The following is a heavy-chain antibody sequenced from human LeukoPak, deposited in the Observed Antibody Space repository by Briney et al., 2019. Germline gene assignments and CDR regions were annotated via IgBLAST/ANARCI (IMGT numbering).Heavy chain of an antibody. D-gene: IGHD6-19*01. CDR2: ISSSSSYI. CDR3: ARGYSSGWSIDY. J-gene: IGHJ4*02. Sequence: GGSLRLSCAASGFTFSSYAMNWVRQAPGKGLEWVSSISSSSSYIYYSDSVKGRFTISRDNAKNSLYLQMNSLRAEDTAVYYCARGYSSGWSIDYWGQGTLVTVSS. CDR1: GFTFSSYA. V-gene: IGHV3-21*01.